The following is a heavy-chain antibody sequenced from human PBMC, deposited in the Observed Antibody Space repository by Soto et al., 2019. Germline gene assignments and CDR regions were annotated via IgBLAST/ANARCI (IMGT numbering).Heavy chain of an antibody. Sequence: QVQLVQSGAEVKKPGSSVKVSCKASGGTFSSYAISWVRQAPGQGLEWMGGIIPIFGTANYAQKFQGRVTITADESTSTADMELSSLRSEDTAVYYCARRSRDSSGYYGGMDVWGQGTTVTVSS. CDR1: GGTFSSYA. CDR3: ARRSRDSSGYYGGMDV. V-gene: IGHV1-69*12. CDR2: IIPIFGTA. D-gene: IGHD3-22*01. J-gene: IGHJ6*02.